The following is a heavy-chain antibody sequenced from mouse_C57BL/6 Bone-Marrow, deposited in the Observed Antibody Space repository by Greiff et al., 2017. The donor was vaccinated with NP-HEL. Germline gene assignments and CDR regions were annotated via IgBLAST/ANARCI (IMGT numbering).Heavy chain of an antibody. Sequence: VMLVESGGGLVKPGGSLKLSCAASGFTFSDYGMHWVRQAPEKGLEWVAYISSGSSTIYYADTVKGRFTISRDNAKNTLFLQMTSLRSEDTAMYYCARGYGPWFAYWGQGTLVTVSA. CDR3: ARGYGPWFAY. D-gene: IGHD1-1*01. J-gene: IGHJ3*01. V-gene: IGHV5-17*01. CDR2: ISSGSSTI. CDR1: GFTFSDYG.